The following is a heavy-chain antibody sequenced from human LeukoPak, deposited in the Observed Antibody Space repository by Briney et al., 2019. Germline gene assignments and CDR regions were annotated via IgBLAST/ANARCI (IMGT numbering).Heavy chain of an antibody. D-gene: IGHD3-10*01. CDR3: ARDLDPDGSGSRYYSGMDV. CDR2: ISSSSTYI. J-gene: IGHJ6*02. V-gene: IGHV3-21*01. Sequence: GRSLRLSCAASGFTFDDYAMHWVRQAPGKGLEWVSSISSSSTYIYYADSVKGRFTISRDNAKNSLYLQMNSLRAEDTAVYYCARDLDPDGSGSRYYSGMDVWGQGTTVTVSS. CDR1: GFTFDDYA.